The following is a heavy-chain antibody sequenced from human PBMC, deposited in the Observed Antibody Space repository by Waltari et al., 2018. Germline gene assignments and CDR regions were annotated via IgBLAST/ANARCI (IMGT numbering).Heavy chain of an antibody. CDR2: ISGSGATT. J-gene: IGHJ4*02. CDR1: GFTFSTYA. Sequence: EVQLLESGGGLVQTGGSLRLSCAASGFTFSTYAMTWVRQAPGRGLEWISGISGSGATTYYADSVKGRFTISRDNSKKLLYLQMNSLRAEDTAIYYCAKDINSDFWSGYSGTFNYWGQGTLVTVSS. CDR3: AKDINSDFWSGYSGTFNY. D-gene: IGHD3-3*01. V-gene: IGHV3-23*01.